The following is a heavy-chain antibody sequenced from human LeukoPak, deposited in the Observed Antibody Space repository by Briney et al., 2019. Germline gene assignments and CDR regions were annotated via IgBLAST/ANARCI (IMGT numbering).Heavy chain of an antibody. CDR3: AKVEPLWSYGDY. CDR2: IRYDGSNK. Sequence: GGSLRLSCAASGFTFSSYGMHWVRQAPGKGLEWVAFIRYDGSNKYYADSVKGRFTISRDNSKNTLYLQMNSLRAEDTAVYYCAKVEPLWSYGDYWGQGTLVTVSS. D-gene: IGHD2-21*01. CDR1: GFTFSSYG. V-gene: IGHV3-30*02. J-gene: IGHJ4*02.